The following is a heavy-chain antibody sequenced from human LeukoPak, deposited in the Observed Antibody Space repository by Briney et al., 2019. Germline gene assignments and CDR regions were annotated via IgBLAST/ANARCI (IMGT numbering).Heavy chain of an antibody. CDR2: ISAYNGNT. CDR3: ARDRTTGTNYRTHPPPFGY. CDR1: GYTFTSYG. V-gene: IGHV1-18*01. Sequence: ASVKVSCKASGYTFTSYGISWVRQAPGQGLEWMGWISAYNGNTNYAQKLQGRVTMTTDTSTSTAYMELRSLRSDDTAVYYCARDRTTGTNYRTHPPPFGYWGQGTLVTVSS. J-gene: IGHJ4*02. D-gene: IGHD1-1*01.